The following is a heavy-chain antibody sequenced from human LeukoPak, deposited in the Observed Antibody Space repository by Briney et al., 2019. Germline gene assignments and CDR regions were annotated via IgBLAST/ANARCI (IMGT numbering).Heavy chain of an antibody. Sequence: SETLSLTCTVSGGSVSSGSYYWSWIRQPPGKGLEWIGYIYNSGSTNYNPSLKSRVTISVDTSKNQFSLKLSSVTAADTAVYYCARTSWYYYGSGEDYWGQGTLVTVSS. D-gene: IGHD3-10*01. CDR2: IYNSGST. CDR3: ARTSWYYYGSGEDY. J-gene: IGHJ4*02. V-gene: IGHV4-61*01. CDR1: GGSVSSGSYY.